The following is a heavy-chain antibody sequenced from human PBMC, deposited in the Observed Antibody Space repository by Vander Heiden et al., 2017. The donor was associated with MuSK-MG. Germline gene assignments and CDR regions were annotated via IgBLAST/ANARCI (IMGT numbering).Heavy chain of an antibody. CDR2: IYHSGST. D-gene: IGHD2-15*01. Sequence: QVQLQESGPGLVKPSETLSLTCAVSGYSISSGYYWGWIRQPPGKGLEWIGSIYHSGSTYYNPSLKSRVTISVDTSKNQFSLKLSSVTAADTAVYYCARRTLLYFDYWGQGTLVTVSS. CDR1: GYSISSGYY. CDR3: ARRTLLYFDY. V-gene: IGHV4-38-2*01. J-gene: IGHJ4*02.